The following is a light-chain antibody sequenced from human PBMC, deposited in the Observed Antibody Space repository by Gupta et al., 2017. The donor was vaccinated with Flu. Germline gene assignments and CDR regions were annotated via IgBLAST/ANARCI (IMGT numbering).Light chain of an antibody. J-gene: IGLJ1*01. CDR2: TND. CDR1: ISNIGRNS. Sequence: SVLAQPPSASGTPGQSITISCSWSISNIGRNSVSWYQHLPGTAPKLLIFTNDQRPSGVPDRFSGSKSGASASLAISGLHFEDEADYYCASWDDSLNAYVFGTGTDVTVL. V-gene: IGLV1-44*01. CDR3: ASWDDSLNAYV.